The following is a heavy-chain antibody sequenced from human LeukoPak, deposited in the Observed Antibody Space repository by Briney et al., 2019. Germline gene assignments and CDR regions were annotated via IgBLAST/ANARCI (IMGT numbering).Heavy chain of an antibody. V-gene: IGHV3-23*01. CDR2: ISGSGGST. J-gene: IGHJ4*02. CDR3: AKVRPNYYGSGSYYYDY. D-gene: IGHD3-10*01. CDR1: GFTFSSYA. Sequence: AGGSLRLSCAASGFTFSSYAMSWVRQAPGKGLEWVSAISGSGGSTYYADSVKGRFTISRDNSKNTLYLQMNSLRAEDTAVYYCAKVRPNYYGSGSYYYDYWGQGTLVTVSS.